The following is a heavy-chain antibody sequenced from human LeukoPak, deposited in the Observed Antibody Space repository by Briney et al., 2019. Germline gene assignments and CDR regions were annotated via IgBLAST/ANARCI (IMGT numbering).Heavy chain of an antibody. V-gene: IGHV7-4-1*02. CDR2: INTNTGNP. J-gene: IGHJ5*02. Sequence: ASVKVSCKASGYIFTNYAMNWVRQAPGQGLEWMGWINTNTGNPTYAQGFTGRFVFSLDTSVSTAYLQISSLKAEDTAVYYCARNPVVVVGATLNWFDPWGQGTLVTVSS. CDR1: GYIFTNYA. D-gene: IGHD2-15*01. CDR3: ARNPVVVVGATLNWFDP.